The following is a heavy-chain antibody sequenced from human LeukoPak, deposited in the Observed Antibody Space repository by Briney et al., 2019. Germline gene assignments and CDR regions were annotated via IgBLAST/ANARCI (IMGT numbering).Heavy chain of an antibody. CDR3: ARDLTGGYYDSSGYQGDDAFDI. D-gene: IGHD3-22*01. V-gene: IGHV1-3*01. CDR2: INAGNGNT. J-gene: IGHJ3*02. Sequence: ASVIVSWKASGYTFASYAMHWVRQAPGQRLEWMGWINAGNGNTKYSQKFQGRVTITRDTSASTAYMELSSLRSEDTAVYYCARDLTGGYYDSSGYQGDDAFDIWGQGTMVTVSS. CDR1: GYTFASYA.